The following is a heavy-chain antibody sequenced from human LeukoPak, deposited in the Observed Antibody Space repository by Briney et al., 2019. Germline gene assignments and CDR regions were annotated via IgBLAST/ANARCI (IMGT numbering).Heavy chain of an antibody. CDR2: INPTVGDT. J-gene: IGHJ3*02. CDR1: GYTLTSYY. D-gene: IGHD6-13*01. Sequence: ASVKVSCKAPGYTLTSYYMHWVRQAPGQGLEWMGIINPTVGDTIYAQKFQGRVTMTRDMSTSTVYMELSSLRSDDTAVYYRARYGFSSSWQGGWHAFDIWGQGTMVTVSS. V-gene: IGHV1-46*01. CDR3: ARYGFSSSWQGGWHAFDI.